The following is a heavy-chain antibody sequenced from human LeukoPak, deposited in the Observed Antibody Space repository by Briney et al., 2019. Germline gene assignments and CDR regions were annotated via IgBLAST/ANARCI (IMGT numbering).Heavy chain of an antibody. CDR1: GFTFDDYG. CDR3: ARRRYHSSSWTSRGDTYHYYYMDV. Sequence: PGGSLRLSCAASGFTFDDYGMSWVRQAPGKGLEWVSGINWNGGRTGYADSVKGRFTISRDNAKNSLYLQMNSLRVEDTALYYCARRRYHSSSWTSRGDTYHYYYMDVWGKGTTVTVSS. J-gene: IGHJ6*03. D-gene: IGHD6-13*01. CDR2: INWNGGRT. V-gene: IGHV3-20*04.